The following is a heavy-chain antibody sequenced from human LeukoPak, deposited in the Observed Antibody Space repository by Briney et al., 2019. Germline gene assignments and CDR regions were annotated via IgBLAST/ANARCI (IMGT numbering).Heavy chain of an antibody. CDR2: ISSSGSTI. Sequence: GGSLRLSCAASGFTFSDYYMSWIRQAPGKGLEWVSYISSSGSTIHYSDSVKGRFTISIDNSKNTLYLQMNSLRAEDAAVYYCARRAGAYTHPYDYWGQGTLVTVSS. D-gene: IGHD3-16*01. V-gene: IGHV3-11*01. J-gene: IGHJ4*02. CDR1: GFTFSDYY. CDR3: ARRAGAYTHPYDY.